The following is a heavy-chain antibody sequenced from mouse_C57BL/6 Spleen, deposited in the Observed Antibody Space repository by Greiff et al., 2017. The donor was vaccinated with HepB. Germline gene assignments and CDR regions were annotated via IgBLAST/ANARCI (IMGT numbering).Heavy chain of an antibody. CDR1: GFTFSSYA. D-gene: IGHD4-1*02. V-gene: IGHV5-4*03. J-gene: IGHJ2*01. CDR3: ARASTGIFDY. Sequence: EVMLVESGGGLVKPGGSLKLSCAASGFTFSSYAMSWVRQTPEKRLEWVATISDGGSYTYYPDNVKGRFTISRDNAKNNLYLQMSHLKSEDTAMYYCARASTGIFDYWGQGTTLTVSS. CDR2: ISDGGSYT.